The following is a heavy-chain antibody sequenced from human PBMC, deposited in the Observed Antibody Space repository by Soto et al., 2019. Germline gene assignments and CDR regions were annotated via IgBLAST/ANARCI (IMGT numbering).Heavy chain of an antibody. CDR3: ARKGWYREDYYGMDV. CDR2: IDPSDSYT. V-gene: IGHV5-10-1*01. D-gene: IGHD6-19*01. J-gene: IGHJ6*02. Sequence: PGESLKISCKGSGYSFTSYWISWVRQMPGKGLEWMGRIDPSDSYTNYSPSLQGHVTISADKSISTAYLQWSSLKASDTAMYYCARKGWYREDYYGMDVWGQGTTVTVSS. CDR1: GYSFTSYW.